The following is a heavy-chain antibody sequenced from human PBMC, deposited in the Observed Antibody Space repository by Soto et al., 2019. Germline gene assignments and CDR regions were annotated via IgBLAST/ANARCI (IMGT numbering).Heavy chain of an antibody. CDR2: INHSGST. Sequence: TLSLTCAVYGGSFSGYYWSWIRQPPGKGLEWIGEINHSGSTNYNPSLKSRVTISVDTSKNQFSLKLSSVTAADTAVYYCARGISLRITMVRGVINPGNWFDPWGQGTLVTVSS. V-gene: IGHV4-34*01. J-gene: IGHJ5*02. CDR3: ARGISLRITMVRGVINPGNWFDP. D-gene: IGHD3-10*01. CDR1: GGSFSGYY.